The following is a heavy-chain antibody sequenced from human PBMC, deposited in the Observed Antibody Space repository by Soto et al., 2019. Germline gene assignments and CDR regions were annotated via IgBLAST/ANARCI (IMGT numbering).Heavy chain of an antibody. D-gene: IGHD3-3*01. CDR2: INSDGSST. CDR1: GFTFSSYW. Sequence: EVQLVESGGGLVQPGGSLRLSCAASGFTFSSYWMHXVRQAPGKGLVWVSRINSDGSSTSYADSVKGRFTISRDNAKNTLYLQMNSLRAEDTAVYYCARGPSAFYDFWSGYQNYWGQGTLVTVSS. J-gene: IGHJ4*02. CDR3: ARGPSAFYDFWSGYQNY. V-gene: IGHV3-74*01.